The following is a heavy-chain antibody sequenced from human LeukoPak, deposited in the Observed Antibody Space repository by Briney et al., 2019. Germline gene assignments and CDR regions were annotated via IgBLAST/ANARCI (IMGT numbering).Heavy chain of an antibody. Sequence: VKPSETLSLTCTVSGGSISSHYWSWIRQPPGKGLEWIGYIYYSGSTNYNPSLKSRVTISVDTSTNQFSLKLSSVTAADTAVYYCARGVLSHDAFDIWGQGTMVTVSS. CDR2: IYYSGST. V-gene: IGHV4-59*11. CDR1: GGSISSHY. J-gene: IGHJ3*02. D-gene: IGHD2-8*01. CDR3: ARGVLSHDAFDI.